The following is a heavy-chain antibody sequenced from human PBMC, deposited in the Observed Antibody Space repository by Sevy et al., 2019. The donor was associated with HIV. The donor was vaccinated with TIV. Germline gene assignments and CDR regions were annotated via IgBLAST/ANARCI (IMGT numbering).Heavy chain of an antibody. Sequence: SETLSLTCTVSGVSISPYYWAWIRQPPGKGLECIGFSGNTNYNPSLKTRATTSVDTSKNQFSLKLSSVTAADTAIYYCARGGPNQQQLDYFDYWGQGTLVTVSS. J-gene: IGHJ4*02. CDR2: SGNT. D-gene: IGHD6-13*01. CDR3: ARGGPNQQQLDYFDY. V-gene: IGHV4-59*01. CDR1: GVSISPYY.